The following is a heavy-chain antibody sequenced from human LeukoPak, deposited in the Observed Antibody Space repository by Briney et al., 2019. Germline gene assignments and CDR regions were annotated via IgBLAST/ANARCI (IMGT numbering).Heavy chain of an antibody. CDR2: ISGSGSTI. CDR3: TGYSSSWYRNY. D-gene: IGHD6-13*01. J-gene: IGHJ4*02. V-gene: IGHV3-48*03. CDR1: GFTFSSYE. Sequence: PGGSLRLSCAASGFTFSSYEMNWVRQAPGKGLEWVSYISGSGSTIYYADSVKGRFTISRDNAKNSLYLQMNSLRAEDTAVYYCTGYSSSWYRNYWGQGILVTVSS.